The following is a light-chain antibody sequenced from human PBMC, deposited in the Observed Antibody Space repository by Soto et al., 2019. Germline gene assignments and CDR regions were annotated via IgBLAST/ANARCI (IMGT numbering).Light chain of an antibody. CDR3: SSYAGSTNHVV. CDR1: SSDVGGYNY. CDR2: EVT. J-gene: IGLJ2*01. Sequence: QSALTQPPSASGSPGQSVTISCTGTSSDVGGYNYVSWYQQHPGKAPKLIIYEVTKGPSGVPDRFSGSKSGNTASLTVSGLQAEDEADYYCSSYAGSTNHVVFGGGTKLTVL. V-gene: IGLV2-8*01.